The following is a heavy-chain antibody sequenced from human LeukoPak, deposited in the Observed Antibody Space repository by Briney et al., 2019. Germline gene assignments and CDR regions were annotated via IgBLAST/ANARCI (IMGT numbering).Heavy chain of an antibody. Sequence: GGSLRLSCAASGFTFSSYAMSWVRQAPGKGLEWVSAISGSGGSTYYADSVKGRFTISRDNSKNTLYLQMNSLRAEDTAVYYCAKQKKPYCSGGSCYFDYWGQGTLVTVSS. D-gene: IGHD2-15*01. CDR2: ISGSGGST. CDR1: GFTFSSYA. J-gene: IGHJ4*02. CDR3: AKQKKPYCSGGSCYFDY. V-gene: IGHV3-23*01.